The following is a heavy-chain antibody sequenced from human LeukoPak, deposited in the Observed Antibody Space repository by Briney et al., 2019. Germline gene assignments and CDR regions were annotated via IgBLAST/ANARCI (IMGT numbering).Heavy chain of an antibody. CDR2: ISGSGSST. V-gene: IGHV3-23*01. CDR1: AFTFSSYD. CDR3: SGGGSGWYSNY. J-gene: IGHJ4*02. D-gene: IGHD6-19*01. Sequence: GGSLRLPCAASAFTFSSYDMSWVRQAPGKGLEWVSAISGSGSSTNYADSVKGRFTISRDNAKNTLYLQMNNLRAEDTAVYYCSGGGSGWYSNYWGQGTLVTVSS.